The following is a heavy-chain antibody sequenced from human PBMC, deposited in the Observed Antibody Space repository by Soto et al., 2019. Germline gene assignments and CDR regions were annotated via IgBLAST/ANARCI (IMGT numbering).Heavy chain of an antibody. D-gene: IGHD5-12*01. CDR1: GYSISSVAY. CDR2: IYRSGST. Sequence: SETLSLTCAVSGYSISSVAYWGWIRQPPGKGLEWIGNIYRSGSTYYNPSLKSRVTISSDTSKKRISLRLSSVTAADTAVYYCAGGTADGYGDWFDPWGQGTLVTVSS. V-gene: IGHV4-38-2*01. CDR3: AGGTADGYGDWFDP. J-gene: IGHJ5*02.